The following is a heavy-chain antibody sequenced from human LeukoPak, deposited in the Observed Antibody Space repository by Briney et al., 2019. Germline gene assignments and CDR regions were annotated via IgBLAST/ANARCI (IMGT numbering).Heavy chain of an antibody. D-gene: IGHD3-22*01. CDR1: AGSISSGDYY. CDR2: IYYSGST. V-gene: IGHV4-30-4*08. Sequence: SETLSLTCTVSAGSISSGDYYWSWIRQPPGKGLEWIGYIYYSGSTYYNPSLKSRVTISVDTSKNQFSLKLSSVTAADTAVYYCARVVNYYDSSGFLDIWGQGTMVTVSS. J-gene: IGHJ3*02. CDR3: ARVVNYYDSSGFLDI.